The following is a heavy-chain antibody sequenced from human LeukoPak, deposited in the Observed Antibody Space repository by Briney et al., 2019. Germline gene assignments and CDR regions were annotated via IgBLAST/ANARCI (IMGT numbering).Heavy chain of an antibody. Sequence: GGSLRLSCSASGFSFITYAMTWVRQAPGKGLEWVSALSASGGTTYYADSVKGRFTTSRDNSKNTLYLQMNSLRAEDTAVYYCAKLPREYCSSTSCPNWFDTWGQGTLVTASS. V-gene: IGHV3-23*01. D-gene: IGHD2-2*01. CDR2: LSASGGTT. CDR3: AKLPREYCSSTSCPNWFDT. CDR1: GFSFITYA. J-gene: IGHJ5*02.